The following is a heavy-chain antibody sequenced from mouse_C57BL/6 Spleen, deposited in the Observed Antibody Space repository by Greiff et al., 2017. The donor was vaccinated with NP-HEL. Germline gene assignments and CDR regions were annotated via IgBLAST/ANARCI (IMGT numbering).Heavy chain of an antibody. CDR2: IYPGNSDT. CDR3: TRLPLITTVEAFDY. CDR1: GYTFTSYW. D-gene: IGHD1-1*01. V-gene: IGHV1-5*01. Sequence: EVQLQESGTVLARPGASVKMSCKTSGYTFTSYWRHWVKQRPGQGLEWIGAIYPGNSDTSYNQKFKGKAKLTAVTSASTAYMELSSLTNEDSAVYYCTRLPLITTVEAFDYWGQGTTLTVSS. J-gene: IGHJ2*01.